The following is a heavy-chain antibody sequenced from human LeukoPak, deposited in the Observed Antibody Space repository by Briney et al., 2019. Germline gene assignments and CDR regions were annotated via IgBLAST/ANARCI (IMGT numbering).Heavy chain of an antibody. Sequence: GGSLRLSCAASGFTFSSYWMSWVRQAPGKGLEWVANIKQDGSEKYYVDSVKGRFTISRDNAKNSLYLQMNSLRAEDTAVYYCASHLGYCSSTSCYPLDVWGKGTTVTVSS. V-gene: IGHV3-7*01. CDR1: GFTFSSYW. CDR2: IKQDGSEK. D-gene: IGHD2-2*01. CDR3: ASHLGYCSSTSCYPLDV. J-gene: IGHJ6*04.